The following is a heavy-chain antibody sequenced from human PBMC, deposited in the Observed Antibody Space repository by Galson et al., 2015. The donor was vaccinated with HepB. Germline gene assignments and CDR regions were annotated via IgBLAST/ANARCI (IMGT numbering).Heavy chain of an antibody. J-gene: IGHJ6*03. D-gene: IGHD2-2*02. CDR3: ARVPAAIISTYYYYYMDV. Sequence: QSGAEVKKPGESLRISCKGSGYSFTSYWISWVRQMPGKGLEWMGRIDPSDSYTNYSPSFQGHVTISADKSISTAYLQWSSLKASDTAMYYCARVPAAIISTYYYYYMDVWGKGTTVTVSS. V-gene: IGHV5-10-1*01. CDR2: IDPSDSYT. CDR1: GYSFTSYW.